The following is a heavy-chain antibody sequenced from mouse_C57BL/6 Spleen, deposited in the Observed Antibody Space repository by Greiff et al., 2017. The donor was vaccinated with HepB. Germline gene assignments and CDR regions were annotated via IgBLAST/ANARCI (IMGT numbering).Heavy chain of an antibody. CDR3: ARAYGNYVNYAMDY. V-gene: IGHV1-81*01. J-gene: IGHJ4*01. D-gene: IGHD2-1*01. CDR1: GYTFTSYG. CDR2: IYPRSGNT. Sequence: QVQLQQSGAELARPGASVKLSCKASGYTFTSYGISWVKQRTGQGLEWIGEIYPRSGNTYYNEKFKGKATLTADKSSSTAYMELRSLTSEDSAVYFCARAYGNYVNYAMDYWGQGTSVTVSS.